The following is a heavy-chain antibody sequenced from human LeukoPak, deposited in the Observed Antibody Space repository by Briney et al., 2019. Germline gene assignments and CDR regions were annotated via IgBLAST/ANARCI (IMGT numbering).Heavy chain of an antibody. Sequence: SETLSLTCTVSGGSISSFYWSWIWQSPGKGLEWIGYISYTGNTNYNPSLKSRVTISVDTSKNQFSLKLSSVTAADTAVYYCAREGGFHSPAGIWGQGTMVTVSS. V-gene: IGHV4-4*08. CDR2: ISYTGNT. CDR3: AREGGFHSPAGI. J-gene: IGHJ3*02. CDR1: GGSISSFY. D-gene: IGHD1-26*01.